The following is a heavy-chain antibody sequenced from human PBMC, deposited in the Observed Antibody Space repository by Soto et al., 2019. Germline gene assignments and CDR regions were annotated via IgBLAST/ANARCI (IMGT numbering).Heavy chain of an antibody. CDR1: GGTFSSYA. Sequence: QVQLVQSGAEVKKPGSSVKVSCKASGGTFSSYAISWVRQAPGQGLEWMGGIIPIFGTANYAQKFQGRVTITADESTSTAYMERRSLRLEDRAVYYCASLGRPLDYWGQGTLVTVSS. J-gene: IGHJ4*02. V-gene: IGHV1-69*12. CDR3: ASLGRPLDY. CDR2: IIPIFGTA.